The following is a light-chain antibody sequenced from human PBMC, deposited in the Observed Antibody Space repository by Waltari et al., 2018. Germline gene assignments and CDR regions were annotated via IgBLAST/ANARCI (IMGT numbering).Light chain of an antibody. V-gene: IGLV4-69*01. J-gene: IGLJ3*02. CDR1: SGHINNV. Sequence: QLVLTQSTSASASLGASVKLTCTLSSGHINNVIAWLQQRPEKGPRYLMKVNSDGSHNKGDEIPDRFSGSGSGAERYLSISSLQSEDEADYICQTGGHGTWVFGGGTKLTVL. CDR2: VNSDGSH. CDR3: QTGGHGTWV.